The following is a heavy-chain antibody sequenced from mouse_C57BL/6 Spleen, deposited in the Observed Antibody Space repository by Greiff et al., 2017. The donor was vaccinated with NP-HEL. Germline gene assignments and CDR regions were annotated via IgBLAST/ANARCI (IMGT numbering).Heavy chain of an antibody. J-gene: IGHJ1*03. Sequence: EVKLVESGGGLVKPGGSLKLSCAASGFTFSDYGMHWVRQAPEKGLEWVAYISSGSSTIYYADTVKGRFTISRDNAKNTLFLQMTSLRSEDTAMYYCARPEYSKGWYFDVWGTGTTVTVAS. CDR1: GFTFSDYG. V-gene: IGHV5-17*01. CDR3: ARPEYSKGWYFDV. D-gene: IGHD2-5*01. CDR2: ISSGSSTI.